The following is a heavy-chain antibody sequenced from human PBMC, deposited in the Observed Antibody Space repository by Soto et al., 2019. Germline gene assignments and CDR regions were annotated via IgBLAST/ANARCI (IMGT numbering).Heavy chain of an antibody. D-gene: IGHD6-19*01. Sequence: LGESLKISCKGSGYSFTSYWIGWVRQMPGKGLEWMGIIYPGDSDTRYSPSFQGQVTISADKSISTAYLQWSSLKASDTAMYYCARHANLAVAGTLDAFDIWGQGTMVTVSS. CDR1: GYSFTSYW. CDR2: IYPGDSDT. CDR3: ARHANLAVAGTLDAFDI. V-gene: IGHV5-51*01. J-gene: IGHJ3*02.